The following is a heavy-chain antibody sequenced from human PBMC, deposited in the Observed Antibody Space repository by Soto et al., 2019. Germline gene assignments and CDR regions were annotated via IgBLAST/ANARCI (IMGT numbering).Heavy chain of an antibody. CDR1: GYTFMRHA. Sequence: ASVKVSCKASGYTFMRHAMHWVRQAPGQRLEWMAWINSGTDNTKYSQRFQGRVTITRDASASTAYMELSSLRSEDTAVYYCARDRDWAFELWGQGTMVTVSS. J-gene: IGHJ3*01. CDR2: INSGTDNT. CDR3: ARDRDWAFEL. V-gene: IGHV1-3*01. D-gene: IGHD2-21*01.